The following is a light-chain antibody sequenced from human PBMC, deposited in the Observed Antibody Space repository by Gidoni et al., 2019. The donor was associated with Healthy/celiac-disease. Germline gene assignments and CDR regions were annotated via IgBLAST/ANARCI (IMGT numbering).Light chain of an antibody. Sequence: QSVLTQPPSASGPPGPRVTISCSGSSSNIGSNYVYWYQQLPGTAPKLLIYRNNQRPSGGPDRFSGSKSGTSASLAISGLRSEDEADYYCAAWDDSLSCPVFGGGTKLTVL. CDR2: RNN. CDR1: SSNIGSNY. J-gene: IGLJ3*02. CDR3: AAWDDSLSCPV. V-gene: IGLV1-47*01.